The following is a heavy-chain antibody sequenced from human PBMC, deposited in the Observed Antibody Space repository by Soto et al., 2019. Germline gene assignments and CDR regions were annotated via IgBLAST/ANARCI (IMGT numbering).Heavy chain of an antibody. CDR2: IYHSGNT. D-gene: IGHD2-21*02. CDR3: ARKSVVVAAYD. V-gene: IGHV4-4*02. Sequence: QVQLQESGPGLVKPSETLSLTCAVSGGSFSSGNWWSWVRQPPGKGLEWIAEIYHSGNTNYNPSLSRRVTISVDKSKNQLALKLSSVTAADTAVYYCARKSVVVAAYDWGQGALVTVSS. CDR1: GGSFSSGNW. J-gene: IGHJ4*02.